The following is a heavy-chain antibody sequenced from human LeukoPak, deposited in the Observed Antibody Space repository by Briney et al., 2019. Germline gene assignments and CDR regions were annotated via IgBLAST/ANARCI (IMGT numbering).Heavy chain of an antibody. CDR1: GFTFSSYS. Sequence: PGGSLRLSCAASGFTFSSYSMNWVRQAPGKGLEWVSSISSSSSYIYYADSVKGRFTISRDNAKNSLYLQMNSLRAEDTAVYYCARVPEAVAETYYFDYWGQGTLVTVSS. D-gene: IGHD6-19*01. CDR2: ISSSSSYI. J-gene: IGHJ4*02. CDR3: ARVPEAVAETYYFDY. V-gene: IGHV3-21*01.